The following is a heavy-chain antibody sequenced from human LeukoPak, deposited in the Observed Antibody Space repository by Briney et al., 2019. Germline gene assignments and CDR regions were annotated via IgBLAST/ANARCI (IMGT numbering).Heavy chain of an antibody. CDR3: ARSIDGYPDY. D-gene: IGHD5-24*01. V-gene: IGHV3-48*02. J-gene: IGHJ4*02. CDR2: ISSSSSTI. CDR1: GFTFSSYS. Sequence: GGSLRLSCAASGFTFSSYSMNWVRQAPGKGLEWVSYISSSSSTIYYADSVKGRFTISRDNAKNSLYLQMNNLRDEDTAVYYCARSIDGYPDYWGQGTLVTVSS.